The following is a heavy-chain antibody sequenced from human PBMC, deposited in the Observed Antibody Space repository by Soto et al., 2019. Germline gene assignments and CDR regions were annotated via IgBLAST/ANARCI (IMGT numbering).Heavy chain of an antibody. Sequence: QVQLQESGPGLVKPSQTLSLTCTVSGTTISSGDHYWSWIRQAPGKGLEWIGYMYYTGKTYYNTSLXTRXTLSVDTSKNQFSLKMTSVTAADTAMYFCARVYGRGDYFDFWGRGTLVSVSS. CDR2: MYYTGKT. J-gene: IGHJ4*02. V-gene: IGHV4-30-4*01. D-gene: IGHD1-26*01. CDR1: GTTISSGDHY. CDR3: ARVYGRGDYFDF.